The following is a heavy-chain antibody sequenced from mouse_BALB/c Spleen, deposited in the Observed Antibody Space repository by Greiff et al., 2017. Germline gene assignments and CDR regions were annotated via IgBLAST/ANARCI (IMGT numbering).Heavy chain of an antibody. J-gene: IGHJ4*01. V-gene: IGHV5-17*02. CDR3: AGYDYDEGAMDY. CDR2: ISSGSSTI. Sequence: EVKLVESGGGLVQPGGSRKLSCAASGFTFSSFGMHWVRQAPEKGLEWVAYISSGSSTIYYADTVKGRFTISRDNPKNTLFLQMTSLRSEDTAMYYCAGYDYDEGAMDYWGQGTSVTVSS. CDR1: GFTFSSFG. D-gene: IGHD2-4*01.